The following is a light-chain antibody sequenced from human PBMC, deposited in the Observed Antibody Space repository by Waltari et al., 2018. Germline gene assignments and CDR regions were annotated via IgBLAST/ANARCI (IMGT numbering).Light chain of an antibody. Sequence: DIQMSQSPSSLSASIGDRVTITCQASQDINNYLNWYQQRPGNAPKLLIYDASDLATGVPSRFSGSGSGTHFTFTISSLQPEDVATYYCQQYNNLPTFGGGTRVEIK. CDR1: QDINNY. V-gene: IGKV1-33*01. CDR3: QQYNNLPT. CDR2: DAS. J-gene: IGKJ4*01.